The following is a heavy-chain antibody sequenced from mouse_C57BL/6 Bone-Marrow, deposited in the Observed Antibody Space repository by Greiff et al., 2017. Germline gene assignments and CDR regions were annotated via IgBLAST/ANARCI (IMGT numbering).Heavy chain of an antibody. CDR3: ARRLRD. CDR1: GYSFTGYY. CDR2: INPSTGGT. Sequence: EVQLQQSGPELVKPGASVKISCKASGYSFTGYYMNWVKQSPEKSLEWIGEINPSTGGTTYNQKFKAKATLTVDKSSSTAYMQLKSLTTEDSAVYYCARRLRDWGQGTLVTVSA. D-gene: IGHD3-2*02. J-gene: IGHJ3*01. V-gene: IGHV1-42*01.